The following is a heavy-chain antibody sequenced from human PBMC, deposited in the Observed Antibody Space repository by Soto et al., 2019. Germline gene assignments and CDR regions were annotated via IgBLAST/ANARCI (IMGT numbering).Heavy chain of an antibody. CDR3: ARGEGLRFLEWQYKPNYGMDV. Sequence: GGSLRLSCAASGFTFSSYGMHWVRQAPGKGLEWVAVIWYDGSNKYYADSVKGRFTISRDNSKNTLYLQMNSLRAEDTAVYYCARGEGLRFLEWQYKPNYGMDVWGQGTTVTVSS. J-gene: IGHJ6*02. CDR1: GFTFSSYG. D-gene: IGHD3-3*01. CDR2: IWYDGSNK. V-gene: IGHV3-33*01.